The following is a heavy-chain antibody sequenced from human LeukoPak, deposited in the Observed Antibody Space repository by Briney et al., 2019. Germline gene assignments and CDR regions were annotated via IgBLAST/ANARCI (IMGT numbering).Heavy chain of an antibody. D-gene: IGHD3-22*01. Sequence: SETLSLTCTVSGDSISRGDYCWNWIRQPPGKGLEWIGYIYYSGSTYYNPSLKSRITMSLDTSKNQFSLKLTSVTAADTAVYYCARDAYDSGAYYPIFAYWGQGTLVTVSS. CDR1: GDSISRGDYC. V-gene: IGHV4-30-4*01. CDR2: IYYSGST. J-gene: IGHJ4*02. CDR3: ARDAYDSGAYYPIFAY.